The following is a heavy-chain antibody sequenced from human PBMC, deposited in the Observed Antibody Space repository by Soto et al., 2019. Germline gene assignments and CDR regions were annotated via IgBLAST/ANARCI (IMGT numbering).Heavy chain of an antibody. CDR1: GGSISSGGYY. CDR3: ARDFGYGDFGYYYGKDV. CDR2: IYYSGST. V-gene: IGHV4-31*03. D-gene: IGHD4-17*01. Sequence: PSETLSLTCTVSGGSISSGGYYWSWIRQHPGKGLEWIGYIYYSGSTYYNPSLKSRVTISVDTSKNQFSLKLSSVTAADTAVYYCARDFGYGDFGYYYGKDVWGQGTTVTVSS. J-gene: IGHJ6*02.